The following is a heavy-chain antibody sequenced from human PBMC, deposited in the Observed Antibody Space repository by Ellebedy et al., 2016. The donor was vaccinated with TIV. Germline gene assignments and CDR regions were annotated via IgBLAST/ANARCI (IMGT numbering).Heavy chain of an antibody. D-gene: IGHD3-3*01. CDR2: IYPGDSDA. V-gene: IGHV5-51*01. CDR1: GYSFTTYW. CDR3: ARLFEAVYHYGMDV. J-gene: IGHJ6*02. Sequence: GESLKISCEGSGYSFTTYWIGWVRQMPGKGLEWMGFIYPGDSDARYSPSFQGQVTISADKSISTAYLQWSSVKASDTAMYYCARLFEAVYHYGMDVWGQGTTVTVSS.